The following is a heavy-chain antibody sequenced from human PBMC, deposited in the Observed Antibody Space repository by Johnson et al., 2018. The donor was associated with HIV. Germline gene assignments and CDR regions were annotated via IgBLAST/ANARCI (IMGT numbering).Heavy chain of an antibody. CDR3: ARVGCSSTSCYPPRGAFDI. CDR1: GFTFSSYG. Sequence: QVQLVESGGGVVQPGRSLRLSCAASGFTFSSYGMHWVRQAPGKGLEWVAVISYDGSNKYYADSVKGRFTISRDNSKNTLSLQMNSLRAEDTAVYYCARVGCSSTSCYPPRGAFDIWGQGTMVTVSS. V-gene: IGHV3-30*19. J-gene: IGHJ3*02. CDR2: ISYDGSNK. D-gene: IGHD2-2*01.